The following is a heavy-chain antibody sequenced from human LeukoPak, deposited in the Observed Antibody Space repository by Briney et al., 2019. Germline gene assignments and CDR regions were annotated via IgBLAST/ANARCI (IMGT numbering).Heavy chain of an antibody. CDR3: AIHLGLRWGYYYYMDV. Sequence: SETLSLTCTVSGGSISRYYWSCIRQPAGKGLEWIRRIYTSGSTNYNPSLKSRVTMSVDTSNNQFSLKLSSVTAADTAVYYCAIHLGLRWGYYYYMDVWGKGTTVTVSS. D-gene: IGHD4-23*01. V-gene: IGHV4-4*07. CDR1: GGSISRYY. CDR2: IYTSGST. J-gene: IGHJ6*03.